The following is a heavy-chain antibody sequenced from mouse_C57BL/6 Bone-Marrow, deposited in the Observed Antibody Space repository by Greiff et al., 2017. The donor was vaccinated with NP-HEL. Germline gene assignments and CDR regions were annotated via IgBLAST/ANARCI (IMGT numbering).Heavy chain of an antibody. CDR3: ARADYYYGSDAMDY. V-gene: IGHV5-4*01. CDR2: ISDGGSYT. D-gene: IGHD1-1*01. Sequence: DVHLVESGGGLVKPGGSLKLSCAASGFTFSSYAMSWVRQTPEKRLEWVATISDGGSYTYYPDNVKGRFTISRDNAKNNLYLQMSHLKSEDTAMYYCARADYYYGSDAMDYWGQGTSVTVSS. J-gene: IGHJ4*01. CDR1: GFTFSSYA.